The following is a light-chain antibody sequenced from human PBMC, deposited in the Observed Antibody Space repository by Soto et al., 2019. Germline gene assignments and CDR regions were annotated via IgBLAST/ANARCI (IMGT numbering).Light chain of an antibody. J-gene: IGKJ1*01. V-gene: IGKV3-20*01. CDR2: GES. CDR1: QRVSSSY. Sequence: EIVLTKSPGTLSLSQGERATLSCRASQRVSSSYLAGYQQNPVQAPRLLIYGESSRATGIPDRFSGSGSGTDFTLTISRLEPEDFAVYYCQQYDSYSTFCQGTKVDIK. CDR3: QQYDSYST.